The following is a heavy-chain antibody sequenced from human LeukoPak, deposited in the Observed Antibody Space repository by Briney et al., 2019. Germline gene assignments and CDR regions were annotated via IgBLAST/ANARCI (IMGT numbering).Heavy chain of an antibody. CDR3: ARRYDFWSGYYGWFDP. CDR2: ISISGYST. D-gene: IGHD3-3*01. V-gene: IGHV3-11*04. J-gene: IGHJ5*02. Sequence: PGGSLRLSCAASGFTFNNYYTSWIRRAPGKGLEWISYISISGYSTYYADSVKGRFTISRDNAKNSLYLQMNNLRPEDTAFYYCARRYDFWSGYYGWFDPWGQGTLVTVSS. CDR1: GFTFNNYY.